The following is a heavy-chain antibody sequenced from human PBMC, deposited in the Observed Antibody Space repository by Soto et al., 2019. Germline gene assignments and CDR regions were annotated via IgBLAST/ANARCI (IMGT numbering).Heavy chain of an antibody. Sequence: QVQLVQSGSEVKKPGSSVKVSCKASGGTFSSYTISWVRQAPGQGLEWMGRIIPILGIANYAQKFQGRVTITADKSTSTAYMELSSLRSEDTAVYYCARDQRGKQIAENWFDPWGQGTLVTVSS. J-gene: IGHJ5*02. CDR3: ARDQRGKQIAENWFDP. D-gene: IGHD6-6*01. CDR1: GGTFSSYT. CDR2: IIPILGIA. V-gene: IGHV1-69*08.